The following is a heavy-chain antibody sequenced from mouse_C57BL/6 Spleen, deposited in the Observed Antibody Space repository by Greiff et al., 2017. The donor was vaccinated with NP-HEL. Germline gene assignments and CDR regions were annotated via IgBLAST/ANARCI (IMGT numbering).Heavy chain of an antibody. CDR3: ARLTTDSTLDY. CDR2: IDPSDSYT. CDR1: GYTFTSYW. D-gene: IGHD1-1*01. Sequence: QVQLQQSGAELVKPGASVKLSCKASGYTFTSYWMQWVKQRPGQGLEWIGEIDPSDSYTNYNQKFKGKATLTVDTSSSTAYMQLSSLTSEDSAVYYCARLTTDSTLDYWGQGTTLTVSS. V-gene: IGHV1-50*01. J-gene: IGHJ2*01.